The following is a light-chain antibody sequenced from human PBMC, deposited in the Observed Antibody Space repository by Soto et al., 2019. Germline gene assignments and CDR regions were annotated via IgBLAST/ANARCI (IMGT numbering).Light chain of an antibody. CDR1: NSNIGSNT. CDR2: SNN. V-gene: IGLV1-44*01. Sequence: QAVLTQPPSASGTPGQRVTISCSGSNSNIGSNTVNWYQQLPGTAPKLLIYSNNQRPSGVPDRFSGSKSGTSASLAISGLQSEDEADYYCAAWDDSLNGVIFGGETKVTVL. J-gene: IGLJ2*01. CDR3: AAWDDSLNGVI.